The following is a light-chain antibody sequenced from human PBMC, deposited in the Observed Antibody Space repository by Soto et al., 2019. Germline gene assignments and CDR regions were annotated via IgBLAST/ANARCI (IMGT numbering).Light chain of an antibody. CDR3: SSYTTSSTWV. V-gene: IGLV2-14*01. J-gene: IGLJ3*02. CDR1: RSDVGVYNY. Sequence: QSALTQPASVSGSPGQSITISCTGTRSDVGVYNYVSWYQQHPGKAPKLMIYEVSNRPSGVSNRFSGSKSGNTASLTISGLQAEDEADYYCSSYTTSSTWVFGGGTKVTVL. CDR2: EVS.